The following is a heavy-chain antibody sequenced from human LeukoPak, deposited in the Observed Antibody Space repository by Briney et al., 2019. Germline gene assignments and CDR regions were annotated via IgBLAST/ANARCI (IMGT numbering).Heavy chain of an antibody. CDR2: IYYSGST. Sequence: SETLSLTCTVSGGSISSYYWSWIRQPPGKGLEWIGYIYYSGSTNYNPSLKSRVTISLDTSRNQFSLKLNSVTAADTAVYYCAKSNGYGLVDIWGQGTMVTVSP. CDR3: AKSNGYGLVDI. CDR1: GGSISSYY. D-gene: IGHD3-10*01. V-gene: IGHV4-59*12. J-gene: IGHJ3*02.